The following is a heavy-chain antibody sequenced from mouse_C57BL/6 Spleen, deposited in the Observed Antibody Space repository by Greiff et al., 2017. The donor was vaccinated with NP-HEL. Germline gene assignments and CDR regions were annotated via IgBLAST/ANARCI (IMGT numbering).Heavy chain of an antibody. Sequence: QVQLKQPGAELVRPGSSVKLSCKASGYTFTSYWMDWVKQRPGQGLEWIGNIYPSDSETHYNQKFKDKATLTVDKSSSTAYMQLSSLTSEDSAVYYCAMIYDGYYWGQGTTLTVSS. D-gene: IGHD2-3*01. CDR3: AMIYDGYY. CDR2: IYPSDSET. CDR1: GYTFTSYW. J-gene: IGHJ2*01. V-gene: IGHV1-61*01.